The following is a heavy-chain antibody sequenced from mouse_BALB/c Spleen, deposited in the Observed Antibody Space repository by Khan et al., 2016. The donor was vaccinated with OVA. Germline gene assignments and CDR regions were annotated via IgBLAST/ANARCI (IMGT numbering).Heavy chain of an antibody. CDR2: IYPGNSDT. J-gene: IGHJ3*01. D-gene: IGHD3-1*01. CDR1: GYIFTSYW. CDR3: TRWGYRFVY. V-gene: IGHV1-5*01. Sequence: EVQLQQSGTVLARPGASVEMSCKASGYIFTSYWIHWVKQRPGQDLEWLGAIYPGNSDTNYNQKFTGKAKLTAVTSTSTAYMALSSLTHADYAVFYGTRWGYRFVYWGEGTLGIVVA.